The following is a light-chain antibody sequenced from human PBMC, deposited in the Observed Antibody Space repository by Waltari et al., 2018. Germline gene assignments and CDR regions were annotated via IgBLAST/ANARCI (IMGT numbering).Light chain of an antibody. J-gene: IGKJ3*01. V-gene: IGKV2-28*01. CDR3: MQTLQTPFT. CDR1: QSLLHSNGYNY. CDR2: LGS. Sequence: DIVMTQSQLSLPVTPGEPASISCRPSQSLLHSNGYNYLDWFLQKPGQSPQLLIYLGSNRASGVPDRFSGSGSGTDFTLKISRVEADDVGVYYCMQTLQTPFTFGPGTKVDIK.